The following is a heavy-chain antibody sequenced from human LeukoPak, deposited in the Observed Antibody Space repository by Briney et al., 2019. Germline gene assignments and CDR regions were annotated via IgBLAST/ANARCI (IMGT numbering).Heavy chain of an antibody. D-gene: IGHD2/OR15-2a*01. CDR2: IYHSGST. Sequence: PSETLSLTCAVSGYSISSGYYWGWIRQPPGKGLEWIGSIYHSGSTNYNPSLKSRVTISVDTSKNQFSLKLSSVTAADTAVYYCASGAERYFAFDIWGQGTMVTVSS. CDR3: ASGAERYFAFDI. CDR1: GYSISSGYY. J-gene: IGHJ3*02. V-gene: IGHV4-38-2*01.